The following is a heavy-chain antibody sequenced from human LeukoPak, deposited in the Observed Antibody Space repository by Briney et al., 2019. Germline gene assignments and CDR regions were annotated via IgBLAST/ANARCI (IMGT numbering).Heavy chain of an antibody. CDR1: GFIISSYE. CDR2: ISSSGRTM. D-gene: IGHD6-13*01. Sequence: GGSLRLSCEASGFIISSYEMNWVRQAPGKGLEWVSFISSSGRTMYYADSVKGRFTVSRDNAKNTLYLQMNSLSAADMAVYYCARDRTGAAGDQFGYWGQGTLVTVSS. V-gene: IGHV3-48*03. J-gene: IGHJ4*02. CDR3: ARDRTGAAGDQFGY.